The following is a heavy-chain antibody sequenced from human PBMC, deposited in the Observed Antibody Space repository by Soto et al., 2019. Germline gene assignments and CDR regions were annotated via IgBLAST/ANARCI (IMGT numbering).Heavy chain of an antibody. CDR3: ARHDRGSGWSPYFDY. CDR2: IYDSGST. V-gene: IGHV4-59*08. D-gene: IGHD6-19*01. Sequence: PSETLSLTCTVSGGSINSYYWSWIRQPPGKGLEWIGYIYDSGSTKYNPSLKSRVTISVDTSKNQFSLRLSSVTAADTAVYYCARHDRGSGWSPYFDYWGQGTLVTVSS. CDR1: GGSINSYY. J-gene: IGHJ4*02.